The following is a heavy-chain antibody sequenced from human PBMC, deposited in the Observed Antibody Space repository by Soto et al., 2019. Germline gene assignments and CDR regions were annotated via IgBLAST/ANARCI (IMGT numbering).Heavy chain of an antibody. V-gene: IGHV1-3*01. CDR2: INAGNGNT. CDR3: AKNGQPPYYYYGLDV. CDR1: GYTFTSYA. Sequence: ASVKVSCKASGYTFTSYAMHWVRQAPGQRLEWMGWINAGNGNTKYSQKFQGRVTITRDTSASTAYMELSSLRSEDTAVYYCAKNGQPPYYYYGLDVWGRGTKVTVSS. J-gene: IGHJ6*02. D-gene: IGHD2-8*01.